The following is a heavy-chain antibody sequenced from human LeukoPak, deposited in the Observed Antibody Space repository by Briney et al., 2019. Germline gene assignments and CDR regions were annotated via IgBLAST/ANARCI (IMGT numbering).Heavy chain of an antibody. Sequence: HPGGSLRLSCAASGFTFSSYWMSWVRQAPGKGLEWVANIKQDGSEKYYVDSVKGRFTISRDNAKNSLYLQMNSLRAEDTAVYYCARAMADFWSGYAFDYWGQGTLVTVSS. D-gene: IGHD3-3*01. CDR2: IKQDGSEK. CDR1: GFTFSSYW. V-gene: IGHV3-7*01. CDR3: ARAMADFWSGYAFDY. J-gene: IGHJ4*02.